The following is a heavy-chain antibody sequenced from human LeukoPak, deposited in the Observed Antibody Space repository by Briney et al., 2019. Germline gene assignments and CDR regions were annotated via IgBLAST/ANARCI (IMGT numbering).Heavy chain of an antibody. Sequence: SETLSLTCTVSGGSISSFYWSWIRQPSGKGLEWIGYIYYSGTTTYNPSLKSRVAMSVDTSKNQFSLRLRSVTAADTAVYYCARHQRGNSDAFNIWGQGTMVTVSS. CDR2: IYYSGTT. J-gene: IGHJ3*02. CDR1: GGSISSFY. D-gene: IGHD4-23*01. V-gene: IGHV4-59*01. CDR3: ARHQRGNSDAFNI.